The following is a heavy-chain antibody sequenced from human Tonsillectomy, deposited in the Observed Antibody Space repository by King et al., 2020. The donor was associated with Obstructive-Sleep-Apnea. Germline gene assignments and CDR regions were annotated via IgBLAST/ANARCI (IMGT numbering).Heavy chain of an antibody. V-gene: IGHV3-49*03. D-gene: IGHD5-24*01. Sequence: VQLVESGGGLVQPGRSLRLSCTASGFTFGDYDMSWFRQAPGKGLEWVGFIRSKGYGGTTEYAASVKGRFTISRDDSKNIAYLQMDSLKTEDTAVYYCTRGSLPRRDGYKFWGSGTVLTVSS. CDR2: IRSKGYGGTT. CDR1: GFTFGDYD. CDR3: TRGSLPRRDGYKF. J-gene: IGHJ2*01.